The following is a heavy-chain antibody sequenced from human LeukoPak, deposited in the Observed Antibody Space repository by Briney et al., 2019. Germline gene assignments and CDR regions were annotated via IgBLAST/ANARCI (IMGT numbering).Heavy chain of an antibody. J-gene: IGHJ4*02. Sequence: PSETLSLTCTVSGGSISSYYWSWIRQPPGKGLEWIGYIYYSGSTNYNPSLKSRVTISVDTSKNQFSLKLSSVTAADTAVYYCARGNPYYYDSSGEFDYWGQGTLVTVSS. V-gene: IGHV4-59*01. CDR3: ARGNPYYYDSSGEFDY. CDR1: GGSISSYY. CDR2: IYYSGST. D-gene: IGHD3-22*01.